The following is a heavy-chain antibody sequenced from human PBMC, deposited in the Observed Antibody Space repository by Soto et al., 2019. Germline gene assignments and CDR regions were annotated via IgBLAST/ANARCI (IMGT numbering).Heavy chain of an antibody. CDR2: IWYDGSNK. V-gene: IGHV3-33*01. Sequence: GGSLRLSCAASGFTFSSYGMHWVRQAPGKGLEWVAVIWYDGSNKYYADSVKGRFTISRDNSKNTLYLQMNSLRAEDTAVYYCARAPAESPPNWFDPWGQGTLVTVSS. CDR1: GFTFSSYG. CDR3: ARAPAESPPNWFDP. J-gene: IGHJ5*02.